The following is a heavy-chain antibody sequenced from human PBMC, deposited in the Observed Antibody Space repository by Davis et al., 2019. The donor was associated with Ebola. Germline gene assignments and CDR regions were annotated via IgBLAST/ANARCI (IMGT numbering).Heavy chain of an antibody. Sequence: GGSLRLSCAASGFTFSDFYMSWIRQAPGKGLEWVAYINSSGSVIYYADSVKGRFTISRDNARNLLYLQLSSLRADDTAFYYCARVGRYIVAASWGQGTLVTVSS. CDR3: ARVGRYIVAAS. CDR1: GFTFSDFY. V-gene: IGHV3-11*04. CDR2: INSSGSVI. D-gene: IGHD2-21*01. J-gene: IGHJ5*02.